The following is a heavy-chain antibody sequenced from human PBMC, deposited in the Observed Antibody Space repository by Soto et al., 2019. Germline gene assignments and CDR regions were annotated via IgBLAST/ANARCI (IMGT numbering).Heavy chain of an antibody. CDR3: ARYSGRYSYNWFDP. V-gene: IGHV4-59*01. D-gene: IGHD1-26*01. J-gene: IGHJ5*02. CDR2: IYYSGTT. Sequence: QVQLQESGPGLVKPSETLSLTCTVSGGSISSYYWSWIRQPPGKGLEWIGYIYYSGTTNYNPSLKSRGTLSVDTSKNQFSLKLSSVTAADTAVYYCARYSGRYSYNWFDPWGQGTLVTVSS. CDR1: GGSISSYY.